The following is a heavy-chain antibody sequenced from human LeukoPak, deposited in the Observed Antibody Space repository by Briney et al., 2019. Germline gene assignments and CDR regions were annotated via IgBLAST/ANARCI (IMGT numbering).Heavy chain of an antibody. CDR2: INHSGST. CDR3: ARGLTYYYGSGSYVGYFDY. J-gene: IGHJ4*02. V-gene: IGHV4-34*01. CDR1: GGSFSGYY. Sequence: SETLSLTCAVYGGSFSGYYWSWIRQPPGNGLEWIGEINHSGSTNYNPSLKSRVTISVDTSKNQFSLKLSSVTAADTAVYYCARGLTYYYGSGSYVGYFDYWGQGTLVTVSS. D-gene: IGHD3-10*01.